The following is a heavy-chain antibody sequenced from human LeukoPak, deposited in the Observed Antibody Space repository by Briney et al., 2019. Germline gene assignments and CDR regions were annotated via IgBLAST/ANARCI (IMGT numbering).Heavy chain of an antibody. Sequence: ASVKVSCKASGGTFSSYAISWVRQAPGQGLAWMGRIIPILGIANYAQKFQARVTITAGKSTSTAYMELSSLRSEDTAVYYCARGASSGWYYSDWFDPWGQGTLVTVSS. D-gene: IGHD6-19*01. V-gene: IGHV1-69*04. CDR1: GGTFSSYA. CDR3: ARGASSGWYYSDWFDP. J-gene: IGHJ5*02. CDR2: IIPILGIA.